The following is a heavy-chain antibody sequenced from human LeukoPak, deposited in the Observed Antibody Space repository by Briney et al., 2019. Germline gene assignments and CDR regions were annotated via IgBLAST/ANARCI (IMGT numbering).Heavy chain of an antibody. Sequence: PSETLSLTCAVYGGSFSGYHWSWIRQPPGKGLEWIGEINHSGSTNYNPSLKSRVTISVDTSKNQFSLKLSSVTAADTAVYYCARGPSSRQYYYDSSGYYLNYYYYGMDVWGQGTTVTASS. CDR2: INHSGST. CDR3: ARGPSSRQYYYDSSGYYLNYYYYGMDV. J-gene: IGHJ6*02. V-gene: IGHV4-34*01. CDR1: GGSFSGYH. D-gene: IGHD3-22*01.